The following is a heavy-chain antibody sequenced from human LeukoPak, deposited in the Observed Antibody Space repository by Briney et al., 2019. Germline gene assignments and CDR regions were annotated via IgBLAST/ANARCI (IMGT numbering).Heavy chain of an antibody. V-gene: IGHV3-48*03. CDR3: AELGITMIGGV. D-gene: IGHD3-10*02. J-gene: IGHJ6*04. Sequence: GGSLRLSCAASGFTFSSYEMNWVRQAPGKGLEWVSYISSSGSTIYYADSVKGRFTISRDNAKNSLYLQMNSLRAEDTAVYYWAELGITMIGGVLGKGTTVTISS. CDR2: ISSSGSTI. CDR1: GFTFSSYE.